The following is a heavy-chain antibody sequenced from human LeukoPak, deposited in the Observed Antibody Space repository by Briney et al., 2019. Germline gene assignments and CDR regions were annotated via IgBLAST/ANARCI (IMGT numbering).Heavy chain of an antibody. V-gene: IGHV3-21*01. J-gene: IGHJ6*03. CDR2: ISGGSTYI. Sequence: GGSLRLSCTASGFAFSSYDMNWVRQAPGKGLEWVSYISGGSTYIYYKDSVKGRFTISRDNAKNSLYLQMESLSAEDTAVYYCARESGIVVGDYYYYYMDVWGIGTTVTVSS. CDR3: ARESGIVVGDYYYYYMDV. CDR1: GFAFSSYD. D-gene: IGHD1-26*01.